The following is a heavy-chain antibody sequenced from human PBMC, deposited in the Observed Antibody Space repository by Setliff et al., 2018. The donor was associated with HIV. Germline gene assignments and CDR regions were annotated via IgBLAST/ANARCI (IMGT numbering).Heavy chain of an antibody. V-gene: IGHV4-39*01. CDR3: ARQVTVVGCFETAAGSFNY. J-gene: IGHJ4*02. CDR1: GGSIWNYY. Sequence: TSETLSLTCTVSGGSIWNYYWSWIRQPPGKGLEWIGTIYYSGSTYYHPSLKSRVTISTDTSKNQSSLKVRSVTAADTAVYYCARQVTVVGCFETAAGSFNYWGPGTLVTVSS. D-gene: IGHD2-21*01. CDR2: IYYSGST.